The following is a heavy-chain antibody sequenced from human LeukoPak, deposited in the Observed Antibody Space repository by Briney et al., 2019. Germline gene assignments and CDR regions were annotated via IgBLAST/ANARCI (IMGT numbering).Heavy chain of an antibody. Sequence: ASVKVSCKASGYTFTGYYMHWVRQAPGQGLEWMGWINPNSGGTNYAQKFQGRVTMTRDTSISTAYMELSRLRSDDTAVYYCARESRITIFGVVTAYFDYWGQGTLVTVSS. V-gene: IGHV1-2*02. D-gene: IGHD3-3*01. J-gene: IGHJ4*02. CDR1: GYTFTGYY. CDR2: INPNSGGT. CDR3: ARESRITIFGVVTAYFDY.